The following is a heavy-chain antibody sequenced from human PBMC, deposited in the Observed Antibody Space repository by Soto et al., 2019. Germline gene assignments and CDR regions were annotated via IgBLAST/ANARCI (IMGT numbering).Heavy chain of an antibody. D-gene: IGHD6-13*01. CDR2: IWNDGSNN. CDR1: GFTFSSYA. Sequence: PGGSLRLSCAASGFTFSSYAMHWVRQAPGKGLEWVAVIWNDGSNNYYANSVKGRFTISRDNSKKTVYLRMSSLRAEDTAVYYCARRQISPPTRGAAAARGGMDVWGQGTTVTVSS. J-gene: IGHJ6*02. CDR3: ARRQISPPTRGAAAARGGMDV. V-gene: IGHV3-33*08.